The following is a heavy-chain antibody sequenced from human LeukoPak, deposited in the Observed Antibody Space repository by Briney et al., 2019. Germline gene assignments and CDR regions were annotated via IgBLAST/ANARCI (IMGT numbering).Heavy chain of an antibody. CDR1: GFIFGDHA. V-gene: IGHV3-49*04. Sequence: PGGSLRLSCTASGFIFGDHAMSWVRQAPGKGLECVGFIRSRAYGGTTEYATSVRGRFTISRDDSGGIADLQMNSLNTEDTGVCYCARGPILLWVHNGMDVWGQGTTVIVSS. J-gene: IGHJ6*02. D-gene: IGHD3-16*01. CDR3: ARGPILLWVHNGMDV. CDR2: IRSRAYGGTT.